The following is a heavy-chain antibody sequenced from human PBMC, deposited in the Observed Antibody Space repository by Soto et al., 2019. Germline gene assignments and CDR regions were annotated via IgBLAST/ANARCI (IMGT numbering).Heavy chain of an antibody. D-gene: IGHD2-15*01. CDR3: ARHRNLGYCSGGSCYSIDY. J-gene: IGHJ4*02. CDR2: IYYSGST. CDR1: GGSISSYY. V-gene: IGHV4-59*08. Sequence: SETLSLTCTVSGGSISSYYWSWIRQPPGKGLEWIGYIYYSGSTNYNPSLKSRVTISVDTSKNQFSLKLSSGTAADTAVYYCARHRNLGYCSGGSCYSIDYWGQGTLVTVSS.